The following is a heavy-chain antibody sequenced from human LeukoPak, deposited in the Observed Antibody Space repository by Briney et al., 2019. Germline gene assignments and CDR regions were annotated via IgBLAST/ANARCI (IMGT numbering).Heavy chain of an antibody. Sequence: GGSLRLSCAASGFTFSSYGMHWVRQAPGKGLEWVAVISYDGSNEYYADSVKGRFTISRDNSKNTLYLQMNSLRAEDTAVYYCAKDRQLLWFGELFYYWGQGTLVTVSS. CDR3: AKDRQLLWFGELFYY. V-gene: IGHV3-30*18. J-gene: IGHJ4*02. CDR1: GFTFSSYG. CDR2: ISYDGSNE. D-gene: IGHD3-10*01.